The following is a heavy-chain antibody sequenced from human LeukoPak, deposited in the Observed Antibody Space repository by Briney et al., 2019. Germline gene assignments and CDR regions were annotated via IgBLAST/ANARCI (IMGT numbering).Heavy chain of an antibody. CDR3: ARLVATSESFDH. CDR1: GFSISNYW. D-gene: IGHD5-12*01. CDR2: IKEDGSEK. J-gene: IGHJ4*02. V-gene: IGHV3-7*01. Sequence: GGSLRLSCAASGFSISNYWMSWVRRAPGKGLEWVANIKEDGSEKHYVDSLKGRFTISRDNAKNSLYLQMNSLGAEGTAVYYCARLVATSESFDHWGQGTLVTVSS.